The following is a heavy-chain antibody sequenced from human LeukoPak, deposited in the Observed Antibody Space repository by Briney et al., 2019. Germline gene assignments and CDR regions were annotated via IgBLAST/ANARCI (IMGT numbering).Heavy chain of an antibody. V-gene: IGHV4-34*01. D-gene: IGHD4-17*01. CDR1: GGTFSGYY. CDR3: AIGEDGDYYFQH. J-gene: IGHJ1*01. Sequence: PSETLSLTCAAYGGTFSGYYWSWIRQPPGKGLEWIGEINHSGSSNYNPSLKSRVTISVDPSKNPFSLKLSSVTAADTAVYYCAIGEDGDYYFQHWGQGTLVTVSS. CDR2: INHSGSS.